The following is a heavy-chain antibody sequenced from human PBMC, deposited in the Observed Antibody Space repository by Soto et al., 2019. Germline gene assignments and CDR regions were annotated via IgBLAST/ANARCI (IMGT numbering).Heavy chain of an antibody. J-gene: IGHJ5*02. CDR1: GGSISSYY. Sequence: PSETLSLTCTVSGGSISSYYWSWIRQPPGKGLEWIGYIYSSGATHYNPSLQSRLSISLDTSGNHFSLRLTSVTVADTAVYYCAVHRATPGAALSNWFGPWGQGSLVTVSS. D-gene: IGHD1-26*01. CDR3: AVHRATPGAALSNWFGP. CDR2: IYSSGAT. V-gene: IGHV4-59*06.